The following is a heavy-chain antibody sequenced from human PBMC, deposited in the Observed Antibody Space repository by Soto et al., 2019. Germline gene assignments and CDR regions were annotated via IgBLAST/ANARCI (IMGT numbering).Heavy chain of an antibody. Sequence: GGSLRLSCAASGFTFSDYYMTWIRQAPGEGLEWVSHISSSGNSIDYGDSVRGRFTISRDNAKKSLYLQMSGLRAEDTAVYYCARRRYGSGSNDFWGQGTLVTVSS. D-gene: IGHD3-10*01. CDR2: ISSSGNSI. J-gene: IGHJ4*02. CDR1: GFTFSDYY. CDR3: ARRRYGSGSNDF. V-gene: IGHV3-11*01.